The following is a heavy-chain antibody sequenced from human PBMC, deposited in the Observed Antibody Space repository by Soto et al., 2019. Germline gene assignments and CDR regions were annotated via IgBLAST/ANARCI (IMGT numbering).Heavy chain of an antibody. CDR3: AKAPGIAVAEEES. CDR2: ISGSGGST. Sequence: EVQLLESGGGLVQPGGSLRLSCAASGFTFSSYAMSWVRQAPGKGLEWVSAISGSGGSTYYADSVKGRFTIARDNSKNTLYLQMNSLRAEDTAVYYCAKAPGIAVAEEESWGQGTLVTVSS. V-gene: IGHV3-23*01. CDR1: GFTFSSYA. J-gene: IGHJ4*02. D-gene: IGHD6-19*01.